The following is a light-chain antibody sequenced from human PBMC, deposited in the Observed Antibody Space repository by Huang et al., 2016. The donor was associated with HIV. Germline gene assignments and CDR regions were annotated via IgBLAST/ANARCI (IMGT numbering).Light chain of an antibody. CDR1: QDISNF. V-gene: IGKV1-33*01. CDR3: QHYDNLSLT. CDR2: DAS. Sequence: DIQMTQSPSSLSASVGDRVSITCKTSQDISNFLNWYQQKPGKAPKILIYDASNWETGVPSRFSGSGSGTNFTFTIRSLQPEDLATYYCQHYDNLSLTFGGGTKVEIK. J-gene: IGKJ4*01.